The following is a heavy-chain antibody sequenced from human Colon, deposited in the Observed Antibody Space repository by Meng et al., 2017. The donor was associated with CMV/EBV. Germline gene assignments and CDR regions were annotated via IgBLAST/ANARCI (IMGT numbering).Heavy chain of an antibody. CDR2: IYHSGST. CDR3: ARGLSRTVTSRWFDP. D-gene: IGHD4-11*01. J-gene: IGHJ5*02. Sequence: GSLRLSCVASGFTFRSYAMSWVRQAPGKGLEWIGEIYHSGSTNYNPSLKSRDTISVDTSKNQFSLKLSSVTAADTAVYYCARGLSRTVTSRWFDPWGQGTLVTVSS. V-gene: IGHV4-34*01. CDR1: GFTFRSYA.